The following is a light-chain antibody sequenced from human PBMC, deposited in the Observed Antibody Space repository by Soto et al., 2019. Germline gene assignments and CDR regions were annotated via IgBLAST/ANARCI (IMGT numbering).Light chain of an antibody. CDR1: QSISSY. V-gene: IGKV1-5*01. J-gene: IGKJ1*01. CDR3: KQYNSYWT. Sequence: DIQMTHSPSSLSASVVYRVTITCRASQSISSYLNWYQQKPGKAPKLLIYDASSLESGVPSRFSGRGSGTEFTLTISSLQPDDFATYYCKQYNSYWTCGQGNKGAIK. CDR2: DAS.